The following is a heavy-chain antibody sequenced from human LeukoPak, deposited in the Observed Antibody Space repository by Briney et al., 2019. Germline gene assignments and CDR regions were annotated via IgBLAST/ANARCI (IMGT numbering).Heavy chain of an antibody. CDR1: GFTFSAFA. V-gene: IGHV3-23*01. CDR2: ISGSGDNT. D-gene: IGHD1-26*01. CDR3: AKMKGHPLPKYYMDV. Sequence: GGSLRLSCAASGFTFSAFAMSWVRRTPGKGLEWVSGISGSGDNTLYADSVKGRFTISRDNSKNTLYLEMNSVRAEDTAIYYCAKMKGHPLPKYYMDVWGQGTTVTVSS. J-gene: IGHJ6*01.